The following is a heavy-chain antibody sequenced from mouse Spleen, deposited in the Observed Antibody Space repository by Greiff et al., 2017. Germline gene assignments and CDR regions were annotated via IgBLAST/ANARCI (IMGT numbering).Heavy chain of an antibody. CDR1: GYTFTSYT. Sequence: VQLQQSGAELARPGASVKMSCKASGYTFTSYTMHWVKQRPGQGLEWIGYINPSSGYTKYNQKFKDKATLTADKSSSTAYMQLSSLTSEDSAVYYCAREGDYDVGFAYWGQGTLVTVSA. CDR2: INPSSGYT. J-gene: IGHJ3*01. CDR3: AREGDYDVGFAY. V-gene: IGHV1-4*01. D-gene: IGHD2-4*01.